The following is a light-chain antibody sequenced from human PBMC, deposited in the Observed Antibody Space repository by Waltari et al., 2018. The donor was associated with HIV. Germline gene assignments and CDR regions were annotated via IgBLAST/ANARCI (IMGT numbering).Light chain of an antibody. CDR2: FGS. CDR1: RSLRKSNGNTY. V-gene: IGKV2-28*01. J-gene: IGKJ1*01. CDR3: MEALEVT. Sequence: VMTQSPLALAGTPGEPASTSCRSSRSLRKSNGNTYLDWDLRKTGQSPQLRMYFGSNRASGAPDRFSGSGSGRDFTLKSSRVEAEGVGVYYCMEALEVTFGQGTKVEIK.